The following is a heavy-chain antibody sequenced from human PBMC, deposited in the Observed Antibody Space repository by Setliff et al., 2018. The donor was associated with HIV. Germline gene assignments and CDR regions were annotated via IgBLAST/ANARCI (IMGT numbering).Heavy chain of an antibody. D-gene: IGHD1-26*01. CDR3: ARDRYSGSSTDY. V-gene: IGHV3-30*02. Sequence: PGGSLRLSCAVSGFTFISYGMYWVSQAPGKGLEWVAFIRYDGSYRYYADSVKGRFTISRDNVKNSLYLQMNSLRAEDTAVYYCARDRYSGSSTDYWGQGTLVTVSS. J-gene: IGHJ4*02. CDR2: IRYDGSYR. CDR1: GFTFISYG.